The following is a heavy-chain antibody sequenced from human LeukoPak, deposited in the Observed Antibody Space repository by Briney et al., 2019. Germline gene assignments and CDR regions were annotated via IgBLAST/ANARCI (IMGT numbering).Heavy chain of an antibody. CDR1: GGSFSGYY. CDR2: INHSGST. Sequence: SETLSLTCAVYGGSFSGYYWSWIRQPPGKGLEWIGEINHSGSTNYNPSLKSRVTISVDTSKNQFSLKLSSVTAADTAVYYCARTAAVAATRGLDYWGQGTLVTVSS. CDR3: ARTAAVAATRGLDY. D-gene: IGHD6-19*01. V-gene: IGHV4-34*01. J-gene: IGHJ4*02.